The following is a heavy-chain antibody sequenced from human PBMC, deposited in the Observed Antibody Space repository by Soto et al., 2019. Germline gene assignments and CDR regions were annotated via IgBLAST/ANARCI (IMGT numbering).Heavy chain of an antibody. Sequence: WSLRLSCAASGFTFSNYAMNWVRQAPGKGLEWVSAITGRGDSTYYADSVKGRFTISRDNSKNTLYLQMNSLRAEDTAVYFCARVRPYYDNWGQGTLVTVSS. CDR2: ITGRGDST. J-gene: IGHJ4*02. V-gene: IGHV3-23*01. CDR3: ARVRPYYDN. CDR1: GFTFSNYA.